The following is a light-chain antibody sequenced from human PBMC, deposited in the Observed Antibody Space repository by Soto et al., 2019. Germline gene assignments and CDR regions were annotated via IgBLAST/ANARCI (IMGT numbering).Light chain of an antibody. Sequence: EIVMTQSPATLSVSPGERATLSCRASQSVSSNLAWYQQKPGQAPRLLIYGGSSRATGIPDRFSGGGSGTEFTLTISSLQSEDFAVYYCQQFNNWPRTFGQGTKVDIK. J-gene: IGKJ1*01. V-gene: IGKV3D-15*01. CDR3: QQFNNWPRT. CDR2: GGS. CDR1: QSVSSN.